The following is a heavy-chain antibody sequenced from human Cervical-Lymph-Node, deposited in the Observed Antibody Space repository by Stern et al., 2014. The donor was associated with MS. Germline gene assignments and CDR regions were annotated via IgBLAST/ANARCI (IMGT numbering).Heavy chain of an antibody. CDR3: ARTWIAVRNTKWFDP. V-gene: IGHV4-34*01. J-gene: IGHJ5*02. Sequence: QVQLQQWGAGLLKPSETLSLTCAVYGGSFDAFYWSWIRQPPGKGLEWIGEISHSGYTNYNPSLKIRVTISVDPSKNQFSLKLSSVTAADTAVYYCARTWIAVRNTKWFDPWGQGTLVTVSS. CDR1: GGSFDAFY. D-gene: IGHD6-6*01. CDR2: ISHSGYT.